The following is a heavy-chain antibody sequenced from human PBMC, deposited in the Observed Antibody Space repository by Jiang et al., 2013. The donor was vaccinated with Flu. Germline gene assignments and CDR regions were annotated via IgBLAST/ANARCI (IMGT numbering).Heavy chain of an antibody. V-gene: IGHV4-39*07. CDR2: IYFSGTT. J-gene: IGHJ4*02. Sequence: WIRQAPGQGLEWVGSIYFSGTTYQNPSLKSRVTMSLDTSKNQFSLKLRSVTAADTAVYFCARNVITTVTQFFDYWGQGTLITVSS. D-gene: IGHD4-17*01. CDR3: ARNVITTVTQFFDY.